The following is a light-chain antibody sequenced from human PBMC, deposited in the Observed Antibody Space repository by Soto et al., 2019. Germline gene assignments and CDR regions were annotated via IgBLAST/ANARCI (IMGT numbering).Light chain of an antibody. CDR3: QYYGNGVDT. CDR2: GAS. CDR1: EVVTTNF. Sequence: VLTQSPGSLSLSPGERATLSCRASEVVTTNFIAWYQQQPGQPPRLLIFGASSRAAGIPDRFSGIGFGTDLGFDISKLECEDSAVYFCQYYGNGVDTFGQGTKLQI. V-gene: IGKV3-20*01. J-gene: IGKJ2*01.